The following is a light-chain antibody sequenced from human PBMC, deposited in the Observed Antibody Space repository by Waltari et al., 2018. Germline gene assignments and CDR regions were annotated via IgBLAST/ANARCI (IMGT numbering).Light chain of an antibody. CDR2: AAS. Sequence: AIQMTQSPSSLYASVGDRVTLTCRASQDIANDLGWYQQKPGKAPKPLIYAASTLQSGVPSRFSGSGSGTDFTLTISSLQPEDFATYYCLQVYNYPRTFGQGTRVEIK. V-gene: IGKV1-6*01. CDR3: LQVYNYPRT. CDR1: QDIAND. J-gene: IGKJ1*01.